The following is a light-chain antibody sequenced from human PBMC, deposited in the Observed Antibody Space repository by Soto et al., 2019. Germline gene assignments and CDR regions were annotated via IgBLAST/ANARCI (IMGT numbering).Light chain of an antibody. Sequence: EIVLTQSPGTLSLSPGERATLSCRASQSVSSSYLAWYQQKPGQAPRLLIYGASSRATGIPDRFSGSGSGTDFTLTISRVQPDDFAVYYCQQYGSSPPYTFGQGTKLEIK. CDR2: GAS. CDR3: QQYGSSPPYT. CDR1: QSVSSSY. V-gene: IGKV3-20*01. J-gene: IGKJ2*01.